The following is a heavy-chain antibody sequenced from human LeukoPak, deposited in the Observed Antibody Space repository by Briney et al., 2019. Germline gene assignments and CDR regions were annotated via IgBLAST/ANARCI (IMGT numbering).Heavy chain of an antibody. J-gene: IGHJ4*02. D-gene: IGHD3-10*01. CDR3: ASGYYYASGSPDY. V-gene: IGHV3-74*01. CDR2: INSDGSSI. Sequence: GGSLRLSCAASGFTFSSYWMHWVRQAPGKGLVWVSRINSDGSSITYADSVKGRFTISRDNAKTTLYLQMNSLRAEDTAAYYCASGYYYASGSPDYWGQGTLVTVSS. CDR1: GFTFSSYW.